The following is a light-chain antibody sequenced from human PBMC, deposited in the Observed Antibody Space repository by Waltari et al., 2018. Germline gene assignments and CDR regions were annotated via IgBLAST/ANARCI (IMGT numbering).Light chain of an antibody. J-gene: IGLJ3*02. Sequence: QSALTQPAPVPGSPEQSITTPCTGTSSDVGGYNHVPWYQQHPGTAPKLMIFDVSYRPSGVSNRFSGTKSGNTASLTISGLQAEDEADYYCSSYTSSNTLVFGGGTKLTVL. CDR1: SSDVGGYNH. CDR2: DVS. CDR3: SSYTSSNTLV. V-gene: IGLV2-14*01.